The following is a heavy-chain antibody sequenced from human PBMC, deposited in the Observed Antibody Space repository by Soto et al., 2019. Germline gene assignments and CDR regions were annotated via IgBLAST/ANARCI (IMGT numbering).Heavy chain of an antibody. D-gene: IGHD3-3*01. CDR2: TYYRSKWYN. Sequence: QTLSLTCAISGDSVSSNIAAWNWIRQSPSRGLEWLGRTYYRSKWYNDYAVSVKSRITINPDTSKNQFSLQLNSVTPEDTAVYYCARDPSYYDFWSGYMGLGYYYYGMDVWGQGTTVTVSS. J-gene: IGHJ6*02. CDR1: GDSVSSNIAA. V-gene: IGHV6-1*01. CDR3: ARDPSYYDFWSGYMGLGYYYYGMDV.